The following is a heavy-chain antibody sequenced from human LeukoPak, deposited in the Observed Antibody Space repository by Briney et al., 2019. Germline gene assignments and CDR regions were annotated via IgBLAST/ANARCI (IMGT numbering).Heavy chain of an antibody. D-gene: IGHD1-26*01. CDR1: GYTFTSYG. V-gene: IGHV1-18*01. J-gene: IGHJ5*02. CDR3: ARDHRGIKWELLGWFDP. CDR2: ISAYNGNT. Sequence: ASVKVSCKASGYTFTSYGISWVRQAPGQGLEWMGWISAYNGNTNYAQKLQGRVTMTTDTSTSTAYMELRSLRSDDTAVYCCARDHRGIKWELLGWFDPWGQGTLVTVSS.